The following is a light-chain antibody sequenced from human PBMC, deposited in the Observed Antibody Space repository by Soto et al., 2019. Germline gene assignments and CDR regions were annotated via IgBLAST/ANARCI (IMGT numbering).Light chain of an antibody. CDR1: SSDVGSYNY. CDR3: ASYTSSSTPYV. CDR2: DVS. V-gene: IGLV2-14*01. J-gene: IGLJ1*01. Sequence: QSVLTQPASVSGSPGQSITISCTGTSSDVGSYNYVSWYQQHPGKAPKFMIYDVSNRPSGVSNRFSGSKSGKTASLTISGLQADDEADYYCASYTSSSTPYVFGTGTKVTVL.